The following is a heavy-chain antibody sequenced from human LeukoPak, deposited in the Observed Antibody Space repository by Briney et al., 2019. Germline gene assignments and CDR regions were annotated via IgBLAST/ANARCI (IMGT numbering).Heavy chain of an antibody. CDR3: ARHVPSIVATNYYYFYYMDV. CDR2: IYPGDSDT. Sequence: GESLKISCKGSGYSFTSYWIGWVRQMPGKGLEWMGIIYPGDSDTRYSPSFQGQVTISADKSISTAYLQWSSLKASDTAMYYCARHVPSIVATNYYYFYYMDVWGKGTTVTVSS. CDR1: GYSFTSYW. J-gene: IGHJ6*03. D-gene: IGHD5-12*01. V-gene: IGHV5-51*01.